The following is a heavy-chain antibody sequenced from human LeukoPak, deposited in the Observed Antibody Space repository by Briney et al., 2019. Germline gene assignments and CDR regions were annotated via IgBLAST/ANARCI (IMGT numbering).Heavy chain of an antibody. V-gene: IGHV3-21*01. CDR1: GFTFNTHT. CDR2: ISSTSVNI. D-gene: IGHD1-26*01. CDR3: ARVKVGATYYFDY. J-gene: IGHJ4*02. Sequence: TGGSLRLSCAASGFTFNTHTRNWVRQAPGKGLEWVSSISSTSVNIYYADSVRGRFTISRDNAKNSLYLQMNSLRAEDTAVYFCARVKVGATYYFDYWGQGTLVTVSS.